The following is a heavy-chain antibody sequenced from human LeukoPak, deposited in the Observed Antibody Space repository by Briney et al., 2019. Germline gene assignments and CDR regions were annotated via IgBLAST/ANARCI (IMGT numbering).Heavy chain of an antibody. J-gene: IGHJ4*02. CDR2: ISGSGGAT. D-gene: IGHD3-3*01. CDR3: AKGGQNFDFWRFDY. Sequence: GGSLRLSCAASGLSFSNYAMNWVRQAPGKGLEWVSSISGSGGATYYADFVKGRATISRDNSKHIVYLQLDSLRAEDTAVYFCAKGGQNFDFWRFDYWGQGTLVTVFS. CDR1: GLSFSNYA. V-gene: IGHV3-23*01.